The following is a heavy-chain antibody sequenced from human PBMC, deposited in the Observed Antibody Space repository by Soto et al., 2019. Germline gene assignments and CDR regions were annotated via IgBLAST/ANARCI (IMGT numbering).Heavy chain of an antibody. J-gene: IGHJ4*02. CDR1: GFTFTNAW. D-gene: IGHD2-21*02. CDR2: IKSKTDGETT. Sequence: EVQLVDSGGGLVKPGGSLTLSCAASGFTFTNAWMSWVRQALGKGLDWVGRIKSKTDGETTDYAAPVKGRFTISRDDSKNTMYLQMNSLQIEDTAVYYCTLHIVVVTSVHNYFNHWGQGTLVTVSS. CDR3: TLHIVVVTSVHNYFNH. V-gene: IGHV3-15*01.